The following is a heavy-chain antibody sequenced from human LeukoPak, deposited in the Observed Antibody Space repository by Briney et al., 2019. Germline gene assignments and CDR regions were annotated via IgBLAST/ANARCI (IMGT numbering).Heavy chain of an antibody. Sequence: GGSLRLSCAASGFTFSSYAMHWVRQAPGKGLEWVAVISYDGSNKYYADSVKGRFTISRDNSKNTLYLQMNSLRAEDTAVYYCARARYQLPRPGSGGSVAGSTYFDYWGQGTLVTVSS. V-gene: IGHV3-30*04. CDR2: ISYDGSNK. D-gene: IGHD2-2*01. J-gene: IGHJ4*02. CDR3: ARARYQLPRPGSGGSVAGSTYFDY. CDR1: GFTFSSYA.